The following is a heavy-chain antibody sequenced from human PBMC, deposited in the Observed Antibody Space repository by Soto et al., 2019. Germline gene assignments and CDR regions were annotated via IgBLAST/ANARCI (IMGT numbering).Heavy chain of an antibody. CDR2: ISYDGSNK. Sequence: PGGSLRLSCAASGFTFSSYGMHWVRQAPGKGLEWVAVISYDGSNKYYADSVKGRFTISRDNSKNTLYLQMNSLRAEDTAVYYCAKDALAYCGGDCYYLFDYWGQGTLVTVSS. J-gene: IGHJ4*02. CDR1: GFTFSSYG. V-gene: IGHV3-30*18. D-gene: IGHD2-21*02. CDR3: AKDALAYCGGDCYYLFDY.